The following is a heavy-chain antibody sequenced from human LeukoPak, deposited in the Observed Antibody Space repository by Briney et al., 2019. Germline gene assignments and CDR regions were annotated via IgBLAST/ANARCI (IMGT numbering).Heavy chain of an antibody. CDR3: ATAIYVDIVATIRPFDY. V-gene: IGHV1-24*01. CDR2: FDPEDGET. J-gene: IGHJ4*02. Sequence: ASVKVSCKVSGYTLTELSMHWVRQAPGKGLEWMGGFDPEDGETIYAQKFQGRVTMTEDTSTDTAYMELSSLRSEDTAVYYCATAIYVDIVATIRPFDYWGQGTLVTVSS. D-gene: IGHD5-12*01. CDR1: GYTLTELS.